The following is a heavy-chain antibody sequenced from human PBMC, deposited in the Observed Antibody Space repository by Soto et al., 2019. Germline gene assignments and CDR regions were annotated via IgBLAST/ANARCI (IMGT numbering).Heavy chain of an antibody. CDR2: MNPNSGNT. J-gene: IGHJ5*02. D-gene: IGHD6-13*01. V-gene: IGHV1-8*01. CDR1: GYTFTSYD. CDR3: ARAEYSSSWMGRGPNWFDP. Sequence: QVQLVQSGAEVKKPGASVKVSCKASGYTFTSYDINWVRQATRQGLEWMGWMNPNSGNTGYAQKFQGRVTMTRNTSISTAYMELSSLRSEDTAVYYCARAEYSSSWMGRGPNWFDPWGQGTLVTVSS.